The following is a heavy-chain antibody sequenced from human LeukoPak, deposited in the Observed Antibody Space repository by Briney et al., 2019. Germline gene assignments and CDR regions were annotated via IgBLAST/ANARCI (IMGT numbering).Heavy chain of an antibody. D-gene: IGHD3-10*01. CDR2: MFYGGGT. CDR3: ASRTPNLGDSGAGSSYYYYYGVDV. Sequence: SETLPLTCTVSGGSGSRGGDYWTWIRQHPGEGQEWIVYMFYGGGTYYNPSLKSRVTMSVDTSKNQFSLTLTSVTAADTAVYYCASRTPNLGDSGAGSSYYYYYGVDVWGQGTSVTVSS. CDR1: GGSGSRGGDY. J-gene: IGHJ6*02. V-gene: IGHV4-31*03.